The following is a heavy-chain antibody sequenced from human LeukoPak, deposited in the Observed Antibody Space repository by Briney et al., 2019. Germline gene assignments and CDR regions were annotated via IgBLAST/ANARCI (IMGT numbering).Heavy chain of an antibody. CDR1: GFTFSSYW. CDR3: ARDVSSGRTAYDAFDI. Sequence: GGSLRLSCAASGFTFSSYWMHWVRQAPGKGLVWVSRINSDGSSTSYADSVKGRLTISRDNAKNTLYLQMNSLRAEDTAVYYCARDVSSGRTAYDAFDIWGQGTMVTVSS. CDR2: INSDGSST. J-gene: IGHJ3*02. D-gene: IGHD3-22*01. V-gene: IGHV3-74*01.